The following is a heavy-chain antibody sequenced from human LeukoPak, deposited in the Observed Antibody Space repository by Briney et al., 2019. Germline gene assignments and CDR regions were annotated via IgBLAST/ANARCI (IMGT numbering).Heavy chain of an antibody. CDR1: GFTFSSYA. Sequence: GGSLRLSCAASGFTFSSYAMSWVRQAPGKGLEWVSYISSSGSTIYYADSVKGRFIISRDNAKNSLYLQMNSLRAEDTAIYYCARDGGPAYSSSWYLYWGQGTLVTVSS. V-gene: IGHV3-48*03. CDR3: ARDGGPAYSSSWYLY. J-gene: IGHJ4*02. CDR2: ISSSGSTI. D-gene: IGHD6-13*01.